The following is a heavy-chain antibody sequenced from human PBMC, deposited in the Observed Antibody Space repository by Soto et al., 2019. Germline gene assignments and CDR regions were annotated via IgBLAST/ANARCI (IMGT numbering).Heavy chain of an antibody. CDR1: GYTLTSCG. CDR2: INAGNGNT. Sequence: GGSVKGSCTDSGYTLTSCGMHWVRQAPGQRLEWMGWINAGNGNTKYSQKFQGRVTITRDTSASTAYMELSSLRSEDTAVYYCARDVEDIVVVPAAMPVPALVYWGQGTLVTVSS. V-gene: IGHV1-3*01. CDR3: ARDVEDIVVVPAAMPVPALVY. D-gene: IGHD2-2*01. J-gene: IGHJ4*02.